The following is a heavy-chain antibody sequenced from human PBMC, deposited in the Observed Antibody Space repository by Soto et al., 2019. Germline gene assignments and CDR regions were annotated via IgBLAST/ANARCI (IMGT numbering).Heavy chain of an antibody. CDR3: GRDLRDWDSGSYSYDY. V-gene: IGHV3-7*04. Sequence: PGGSLRLSCAASGFTFSSYWMSWVRQAPGKGLEWVANIKQDGGEKNYVDPVKGRFTISRDNARKSLYLQMNSLRAEDTAVYYCGRDLRDWDSGSYSYDYWGQGTLVTVSS. CDR1: GFTFSSYW. J-gene: IGHJ4*02. D-gene: IGHD1-26*01. CDR2: IKQDGGEK.